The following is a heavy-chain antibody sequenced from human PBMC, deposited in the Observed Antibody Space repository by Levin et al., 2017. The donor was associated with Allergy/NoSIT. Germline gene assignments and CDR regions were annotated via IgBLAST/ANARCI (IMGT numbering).Heavy chain of an antibody. J-gene: IGHJ1*01. CDR2: ISYDGSNK. V-gene: IGHV3-30*04. D-gene: IGHD4-17*01. CDR1: GFTFSSYA. CDR3: ARDRHDYGDYRHIFEH. Sequence: GGSLRLSCAASGFTFSSYAMHWVRQAPGKGLEWVAVISYDGSNKYYADSVKGRFTISRDNSKNTLYLQMNSLRAEDTAVYYCARDRHDYGDYRHIFEHWGQGTLVTVSS.